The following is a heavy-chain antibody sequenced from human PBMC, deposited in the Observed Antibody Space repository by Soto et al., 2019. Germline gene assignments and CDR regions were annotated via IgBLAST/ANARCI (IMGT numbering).Heavy chain of an antibody. CDR2: TCFRSKWYN. CDR1: GDSVFSNTAS. D-gene: IGHD5-12*01. J-gene: IGHJ5*02. Sequence: PSETLSLTCAISGDSVFSNTASWNWIRQSASSGLEWLGRTCFRSKWYNDYAVSVKSRIIINPDTSNNQFSLQLNSVTPEDTAVYFCAKGDNLGPKTGYAFDPWGQGIMVTVSS. V-gene: IGHV6-1*01. CDR3: AKGDNLGPKTGYAFDP.